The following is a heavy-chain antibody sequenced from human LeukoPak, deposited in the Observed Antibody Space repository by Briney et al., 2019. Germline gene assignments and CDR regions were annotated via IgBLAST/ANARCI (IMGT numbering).Heavy chain of an antibody. Sequence: SQTLSLTCAISGDSVSSNSVTWNWIRQSPSRGLEWLGRTYYRSTWYNDYAVSVRGRITVNPDTSKNQFSLHLNSVTPEDTAVYYCARRLTQYDCFDPWGQGILVTVSS. CDR3: ARRLTQYDCFDP. CDR2: TYYRSTWYN. V-gene: IGHV6-1*01. CDR1: GDSVSSNSVT. J-gene: IGHJ5*02. D-gene: IGHD2-2*01.